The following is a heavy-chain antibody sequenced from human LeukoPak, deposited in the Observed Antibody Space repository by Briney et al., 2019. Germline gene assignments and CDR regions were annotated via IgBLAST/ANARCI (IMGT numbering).Heavy chain of an antibody. CDR3: ATYDNWVAGDV. CDR1: EFMFSDYW. D-gene: IGHD1-1*01. V-gene: IGHV3-7*01. J-gene: IGHJ6*02. CDR2: INKDGSEE. Sequence: GGSLRLSCAASEFMFSDYWMSWVRQAPGKGPEWVASINKDGSEEYYADSVKGRFTVSRDNAKHSLFLQMNNLRVEDTAIYYCATYDNWVAGDVWGQGTTVSVSS.